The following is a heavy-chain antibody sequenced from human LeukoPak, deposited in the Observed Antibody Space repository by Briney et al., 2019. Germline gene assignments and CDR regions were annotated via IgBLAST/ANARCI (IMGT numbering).Heavy chain of an antibody. V-gene: IGHV1-18*01. CDR2: ISAYNGNT. CDR3: AREGRYSSSLYSDY. CDR1: GYTFTSYG. D-gene: IGHD6-13*01. J-gene: IGHJ4*02. Sequence: ASVKVSCKASGYTFTSYGISWVRQAPGQGLEWMGWISAYNGNTNYAQKLQGRVTMTTDTSTSTAYMELSGLRSEDTAVYYCAREGRYSSSLYSDYWGQGTLVTVSS.